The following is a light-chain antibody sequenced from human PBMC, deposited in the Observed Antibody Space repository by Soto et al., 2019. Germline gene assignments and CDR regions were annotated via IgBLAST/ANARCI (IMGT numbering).Light chain of an antibody. CDR3: SSKTTSSTHV. CDR2: DVS. Sequence: QSALTQPASVSGSPGQSITISCTGTSSDVGIYNYVSWYQQHPGKAPKLMIYDVSNRPSGVSNRFSGSKSDYTASLTISALQAEDEADYYCSSKTTSSTHVFGTGTKLTVL. V-gene: IGLV2-14*01. CDR1: SSDVGIYNY. J-gene: IGLJ1*01.